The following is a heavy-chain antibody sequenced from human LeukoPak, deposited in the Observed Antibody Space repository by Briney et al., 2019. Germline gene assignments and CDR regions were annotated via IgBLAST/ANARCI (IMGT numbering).Heavy chain of an antibody. Sequence: PSETLSLTCAVYGGSFSGYYWSWIRQPPGKGLEWIGEINHSGSTNYNPSLKSRVTISADTSKNQFSLKLSSVPAADTAVYYCARGQAYYDFWSGHSSPDYWGQGTLVTVSS. D-gene: IGHD3-3*01. V-gene: IGHV4-34*01. CDR2: INHSGST. CDR1: GGSFSGYY. CDR3: ARGQAYYDFWSGHSSPDY. J-gene: IGHJ4*02.